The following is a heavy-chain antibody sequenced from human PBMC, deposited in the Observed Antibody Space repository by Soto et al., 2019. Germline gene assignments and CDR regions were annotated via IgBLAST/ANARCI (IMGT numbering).Heavy chain of an antibody. Sequence: EVQLLESGGGLVQPGGSLRLSCAASGFTFSSYAMRWVRQAPGKGLEWVSAISGSGDSTYYADSVKGRFTISRDNSKNTLYLQMNSLRAEDTAVYYCARRGSGNYYDDWGQATLVTVSS. CDR2: ISGSGDST. CDR1: GFTFSSYA. J-gene: IGHJ4*02. V-gene: IGHV3-23*01. CDR3: ARRGSGNYYDD. D-gene: IGHD1-26*01.